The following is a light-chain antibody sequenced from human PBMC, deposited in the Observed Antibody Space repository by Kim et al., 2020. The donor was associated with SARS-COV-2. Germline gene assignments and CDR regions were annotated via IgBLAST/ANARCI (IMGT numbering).Light chain of an antibody. CDR3: SSYTRSSTNYV. J-gene: IGLJ1*01. CDR1: SSDVGSYDY. V-gene: IGLV2-14*03. CDR2: AVS. Sequence: HSITLSSPGTSSDVGSYDYVSWYQQHPGQAPKLMIYAVSNRPSGVSNRFSGSKSANTASLTISGLQAEDEADYYCSSYTRSSTNYVFGTGTKVTVL.